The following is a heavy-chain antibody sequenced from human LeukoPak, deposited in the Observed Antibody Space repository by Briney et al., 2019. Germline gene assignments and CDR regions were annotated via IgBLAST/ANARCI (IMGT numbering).Heavy chain of an antibody. CDR1: VYTFTSYG. V-gene: IGHV1-18*01. Sequence: GASVRVSCTASVYTFTSYGISWVRQAPGQGREWMGWISAYNGNTNYAQKLQGRVTMTKDTSTSTAYMELRSLRSDDTAVYYCARSLKGTYYDILTGSRRWFDPWGQGTLVTVSS. CDR2: ISAYNGNT. CDR3: ARSLKGTYYDILTGSRRWFDP. J-gene: IGHJ5*02. D-gene: IGHD3-9*01.